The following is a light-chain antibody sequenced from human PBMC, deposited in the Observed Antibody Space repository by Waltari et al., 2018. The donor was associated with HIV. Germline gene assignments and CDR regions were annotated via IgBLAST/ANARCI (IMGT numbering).Light chain of an antibody. CDR3: QQRTNWPPYS. J-gene: IGKJ2*03. V-gene: IGKV3-11*01. Sequence: EIVLTQSPATLSLSPGERATLSCRASKSVGRYLAWYQQKPGPAPRLLIHDASNRATGIPVRFSGSGSGTDFTLTISSLEPEDFALYYCQQRTNWPPYSFGQGTKLEIK. CDR1: KSVGRY. CDR2: DAS.